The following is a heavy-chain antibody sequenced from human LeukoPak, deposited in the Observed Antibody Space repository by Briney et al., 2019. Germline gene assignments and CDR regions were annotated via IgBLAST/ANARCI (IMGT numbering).Heavy chain of an antibody. V-gene: IGHV3-11*03. D-gene: IGHD5-24*01. CDR2: ISSSSSYT. CDR3: AKRGRDGYNYDF. CDR1: GFTFSDYY. Sequence: GRSLRLSCAASGFTFSDYYMSWIRQAPGKGLEWVSYISSSSSYTNYADSVKGRFTISRDNAKNSLYLQMNSLRAEDTAVYYCAKRGRDGYNYDFWGQGTLVTVSS. J-gene: IGHJ4*02.